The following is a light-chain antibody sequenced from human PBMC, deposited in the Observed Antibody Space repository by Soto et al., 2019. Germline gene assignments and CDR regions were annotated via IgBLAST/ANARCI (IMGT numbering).Light chain of an antibody. V-gene: IGKV3-20*01. J-gene: IGKJ1*01. CDR3: QQYGSSPWT. Sequence: EIVLTRSPGTLSLPPGERATLSCRASQSVSSYLAWYQQKPGQAPRLLIYDASNRATGIPARFSGSGSGTDFTLTISRLEPEDFAVYYCQQYGSSPWTFGQGTKVDIK. CDR1: QSVSSY. CDR2: DAS.